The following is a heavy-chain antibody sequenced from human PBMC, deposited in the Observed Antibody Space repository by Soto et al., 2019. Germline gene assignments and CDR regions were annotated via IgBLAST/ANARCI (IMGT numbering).Heavy chain of an antibody. J-gene: IGHJ6*02. V-gene: IGHV1-2*02. CDR3: AKDQGGYMVSGMDV. CDR2: INPNSRAT. Sequence: QVQLVQSRAEVRKPGASVNVSCKASGYTFTDYYIYWLRQAPGHGLEWMGWINPNSRATNYAHNFQGRVTMTRDTSIRAAYMELSRLSSDDTAVYYCAKDQGGYMVSGMDVWGQGTTVTVSS. D-gene: IGHD2-2*02. CDR1: GYTFTDYY.